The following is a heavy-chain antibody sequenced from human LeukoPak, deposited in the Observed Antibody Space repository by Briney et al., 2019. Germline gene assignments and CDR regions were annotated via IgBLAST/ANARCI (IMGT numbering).Heavy chain of an antibody. CDR3: ARDYFGSGTTPYYFDY. J-gene: IGHJ4*02. CDR1: GYTFTSYA. CDR2: INAGNGNT. Sequence: ASVKVSCKASGYTFTSYAMHWVRQAPGQRLEWMGWINAGNGNTKYSQEFQGRVTITRDTSASTAYMELSSLRSEDMAVYYCARDYFGSGTTPYYFDYWGQGTLVTVSS. D-gene: IGHD3-10*01. V-gene: IGHV1-3*03.